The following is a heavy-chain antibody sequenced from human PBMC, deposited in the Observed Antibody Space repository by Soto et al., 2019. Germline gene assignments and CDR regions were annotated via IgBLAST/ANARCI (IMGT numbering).Heavy chain of an antibody. D-gene: IGHD3-10*01. CDR1: GGTFSSYA. J-gene: IGHJ5*02. V-gene: IGHV1-69*01. CDR3: AIYYYGSGSYYKLRFGDNWFDP. Sequence: QVQLVQSGAEVKKPGSSVKVSCKASGGTFSSYAISWVRQAPGQGLEWMGGIIPIFGTANYAQKFQGRVTITADESTRTAYMERSSRRSEDTAVYYCAIYYYGSGSYYKLRFGDNWFDPWGQGTLVTVSS. CDR2: IIPIFGTA.